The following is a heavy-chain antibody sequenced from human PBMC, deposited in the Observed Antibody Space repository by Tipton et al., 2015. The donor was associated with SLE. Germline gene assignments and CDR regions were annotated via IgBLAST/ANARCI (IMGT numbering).Heavy chain of an antibody. Sequence: RSLRLSCAASGFTFSRSWMNWVRLAPGKGLDWVAGIWYHGRDQYYADSVKGRFTISRDNSKNTLYLQMNSLGDEDTAIYYCARDSRRIKSRDYYDSSRLYGMDVWGQGTTVTVSS. CDR2: IWYHGRDQ. V-gene: IGHV3-33*07. J-gene: IGHJ6*02. D-gene: IGHD3-22*01. CDR1: GFTFSRSW. CDR3: ARDSRRIKSRDYYDSSRLYGMDV.